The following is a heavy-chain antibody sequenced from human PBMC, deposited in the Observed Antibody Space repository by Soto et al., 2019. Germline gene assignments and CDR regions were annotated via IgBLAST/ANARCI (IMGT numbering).Heavy chain of an antibody. Sequence: SETLSLTCTVSGGSISSDYWSWIRQPPGKGLEWIGYIYYTGSTNYNPSLKSRVTISIDTSKTQFSLRLSSVTAADTAVYYCARDLQVVTDPPRGMDVWGQGTTVTVSS. CDR3: ARDLQVVTDPPRGMDV. D-gene: IGHD2-21*02. J-gene: IGHJ6*02. CDR1: GGSISSDY. V-gene: IGHV4-59*01. CDR2: IYYTGST.